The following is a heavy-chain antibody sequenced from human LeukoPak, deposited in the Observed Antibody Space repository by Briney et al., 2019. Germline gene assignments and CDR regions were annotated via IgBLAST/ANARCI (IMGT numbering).Heavy chain of an antibody. V-gene: IGHV4-39*01. CDR2: IYYSGST. CDR3: ARRGIFDY. J-gene: IGHJ4*02. CDR1: GGSISSSSSY. D-gene: IGHD1-20*01. Sequence: SETLSLTCTVSGGSISSSSSYWGWIRQPPGKGLEWIGSIYYSGSTYYNPSLKSRVTISVDTSKNQFSLKLSSVTAADTAVYYCARRGIFDYWGQGTLVTVSS.